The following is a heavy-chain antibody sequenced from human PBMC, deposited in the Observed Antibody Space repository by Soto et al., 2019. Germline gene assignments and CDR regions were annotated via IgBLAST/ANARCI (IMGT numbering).Heavy chain of an antibody. J-gene: IGHJ5*02. Sequence: PSETLSLTCAVYGGSFSGYYWSWIRQPPGKGLEWIGEINHSGSTNYNPSLKSRVTISVDTSKNQFSLKLSSVTAADTAVYYCATRTEISSAKLDNWFDPWGQGTLVTVSS. D-gene: IGHD3-22*01. CDR2: INHSGST. CDR3: ATRTEISSAKLDNWFDP. V-gene: IGHV4-34*01. CDR1: GGSFSGYY.